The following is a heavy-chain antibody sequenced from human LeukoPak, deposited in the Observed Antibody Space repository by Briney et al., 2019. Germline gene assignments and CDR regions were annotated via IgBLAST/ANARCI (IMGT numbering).Heavy chain of an antibody. CDR1: GYTFTSYG. CDR2: ISAYNGNT. CDR3: ARDFASGSSPRLNDY. D-gene: IGHD6-13*01. J-gene: IGHJ4*02. V-gene: IGHV1-18*01. Sequence: ASVKVSCKASGYTFTSYGISWVRQAPGQGLEWMGWISAYNGNTNYAQKLQGRVTMTTDTSTSTAYMDLRSLRSDDTAVYYCARDFASGSSPRLNDYWGQGTLVTVSS.